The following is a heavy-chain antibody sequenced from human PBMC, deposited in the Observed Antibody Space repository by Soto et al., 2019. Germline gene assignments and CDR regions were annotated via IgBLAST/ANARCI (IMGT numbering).Heavy chain of an antibody. J-gene: IGHJ6*02. CDR1: GFTFSSYS. V-gene: IGHV3-21*01. CDR3: ASSRTQYYYYYYGMDV. D-gene: IGHD1-7*01. CDR2: ISSSSSYL. Sequence: EVQLVESGGGLVKPGGSLRLSCAASGFTFSSYSMNWVRQAPGKGLEWVSSISSSSSYLYYADSVKGRFTISRDNAKNSLYLQMNGLRAEDTAVYYCASSRTQYYYYYYGMDVWGQGTTVTVSS.